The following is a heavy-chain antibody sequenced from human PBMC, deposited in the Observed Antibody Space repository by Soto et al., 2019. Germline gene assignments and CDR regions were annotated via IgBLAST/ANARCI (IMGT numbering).Heavy chain of an antibody. D-gene: IGHD2-2*01. CDR2: LYHIGST. CDR1: GYSISSGNY. J-gene: IGHJ6*02. V-gene: IGHV4-38-2*01. Sequence: SETLSLTCAVPGYSISSGNYWAWIRQPPGRGLEWIGSLYHIGSTHYNTSLKSRVTISVDTSKNHFSLELSSVTAADTAIYYCRSSTSCYDESCVDVWGQGTMVTVSS. CDR3: RSSTSCYDESCVDV.